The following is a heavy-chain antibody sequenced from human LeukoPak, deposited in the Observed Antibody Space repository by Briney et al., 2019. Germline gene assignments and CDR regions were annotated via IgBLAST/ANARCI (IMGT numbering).Heavy chain of an antibody. CDR1: GGSFSGYY. J-gene: IGHJ4*02. D-gene: IGHD6-19*01. V-gene: IGHV4-34*01. Sequence: SETLSLTCAVYGGSFSGYYWSWIRQPPGKGLEWIGEINHSGSTNYNPSLKSRVTISVDTSKNQFSLKLSSVTAADTAVYYCASAPRYSSGWLPRWGQGTLVTVSS. CDR2: INHSGST. CDR3: ASAPRYSSGWLPR.